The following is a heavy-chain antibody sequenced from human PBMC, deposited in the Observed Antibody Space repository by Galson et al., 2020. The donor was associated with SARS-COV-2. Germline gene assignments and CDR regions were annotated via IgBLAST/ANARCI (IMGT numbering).Heavy chain of an antibody. V-gene: IGHV5-10-1*01. Sequence: KLSCQAYGYVFSVHWPCWVRKMPGNGAFQPLGRIIHAPSYVAYSLFFEGHVNISTDNSVNTACLQWSSLQAADSAIDFCARHANYRVLADGCDIWGQGTAVTVSS. CDR1: GYVFSVHW. J-gene: IGHJ3*02. CDR3: ARHANYRVLADGCDI. CDR2: IIHAPSYV. D-gene: IGHD3-16*02.